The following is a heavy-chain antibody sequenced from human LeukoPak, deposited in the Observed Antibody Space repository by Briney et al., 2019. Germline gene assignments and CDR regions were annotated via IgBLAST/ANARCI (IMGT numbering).Heavy chain of an antibody. CDR2: ISSSSSYI. Sequence: GGSLRLSCAASGFTFSSYSMNWVRQAPGKGLEWVSSISSSSSYIYYADSVKGRFTISRDNAKNSLYLQVNSLRAEDTAVYYCARDGGRGYYGSGSYPFDYWGQGTLVTVSS. J-gene: IGHJ4*02. D-gene: IGHD3-10*01. V-gene: IGHV3-21*01. CDR1: GFTFSSYS. CDR3: ARDGGRGYYGSGSYPFDY.